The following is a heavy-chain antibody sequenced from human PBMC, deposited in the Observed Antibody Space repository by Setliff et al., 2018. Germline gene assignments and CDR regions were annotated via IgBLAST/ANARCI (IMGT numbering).Heavy chain of an antibody. CDR3: ARASTSIDPYDFDY. CDR2: ISPGGGAT. J-gene: IGHJ4*02. D-gene: IGHD3-16*02. V-gene: IGHV1-46*01. CDR1: GFTFINYY. Sequence: VKVSCKASGFTFINYYMHWLRQAPGQGLEWLGIISPGGGATTYAQKFQGRVILARDTSTSTVYMELGALKSDDTAVYYCARASTSIDPYDFDYWGQGTLVTVSS.